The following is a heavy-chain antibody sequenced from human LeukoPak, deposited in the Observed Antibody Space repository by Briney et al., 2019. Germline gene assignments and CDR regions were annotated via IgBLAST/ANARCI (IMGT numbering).Heavy chain of an antibody. CDR3: ARDGSASRYCSGGSCYSGLNYYGMDV. Sequence: GGSLRLSCAASGFTFSSYWMSWVRQAPGQGLEWVANIKQDGSEKYYVDSVKGRFTISRDNAKNSLYLQMNSLRAEDTAVYYCARDGSASRYCSGGSCYSGLNYYGMDVWGQGTTVTVSS. CDR2: IKQDGSEK. J-gene: IGHJ6*02. D-gene: IGHD2-15*01. V-gene: IGHV3-7*01. CDR1: GFTFSSYW.